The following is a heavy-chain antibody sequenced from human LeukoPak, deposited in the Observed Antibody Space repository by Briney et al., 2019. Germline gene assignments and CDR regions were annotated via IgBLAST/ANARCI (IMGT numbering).Heavy chain of an antibody. CDR1: GFTFSSYA. J-gene: IGHJ4*02. CDR3: ARDRGYCSGGSCYSAFDY. V-gene: IGHV3-23*01. CDR2: ISGSGGST. D-gene: IGHD2-15*01. Sequence: GGSLRLSCAASGFTFSSYAMSWVRQAPGKGLEWVSAISGSGGSTYYADSVKGRFTISRDNSKNTLYLQMNSLRAEDTALYYCARDRGYCSGGSCYSAFDYWGQGTLVTVSS.